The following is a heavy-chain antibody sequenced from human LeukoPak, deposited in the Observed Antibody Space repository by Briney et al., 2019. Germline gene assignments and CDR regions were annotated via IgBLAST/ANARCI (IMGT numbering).Heavy chain of an antibody. J-gene: IGHJ4*02. CDR3: ARHASSGWYWYFDY. CDR1: GGPISSYY. D-gene: IGHD6-19*01. CDR2: IYTSGST. V-gene: IGHV4-4*07. Sequence: SETLSLTCTGSGGPISSYYWSWTRQPAGKGLEWIGRIYTSGSTNYNPSLKSRVTMSVDTSKNQFSLKLSSVTAADTAVYYCARHASSGWYWYFDYWGQGTLVTVSS.